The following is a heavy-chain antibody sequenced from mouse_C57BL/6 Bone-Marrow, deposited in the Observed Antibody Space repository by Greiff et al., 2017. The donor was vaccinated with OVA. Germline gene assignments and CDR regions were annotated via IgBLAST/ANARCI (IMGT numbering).Heavy chain of an antibody. D-gene: IGHD1-1*01. J-gene: IGHJ3*01. CDR1: GYTFTSYW. Sequence: QVQLQQPGAELVKPGGSVKLSCKASGYTFTSYWMQWVKQRPGQGLEWIGEIDTSASYTNYNQKFKGKATLTVDTSSSTAYMQLSSLTSEDSAVYYCASFITTVEAPFAYWGQGTLVTVSA. CDR3: ASFITTVEAPFAY. V-gene: IGHV1-50*01. CDR2: IDTSASYT.